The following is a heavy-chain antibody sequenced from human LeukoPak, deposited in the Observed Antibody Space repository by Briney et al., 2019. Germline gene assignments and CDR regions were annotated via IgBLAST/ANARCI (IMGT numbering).Heavy chain of an antibody. Sequence: PGGSLRLSCAASGFTFDDYAMHWVRQAPGKGLEWVSGITWNSGNIGYADSVKGRFTIARDNAKKSLYLQMNSLRAEDTALYYCARVDYDILTGYPWYFDYWGQGTLVTVSS. CDR1: GFTFDDYA. D-gene: IGHD3-9*01. CDR2: ITWNSGNI. V-gene: IGHV3-9*01. CDR3: ARVDYDILTGYPWYFDY. J-gene: IGHJ4*02.